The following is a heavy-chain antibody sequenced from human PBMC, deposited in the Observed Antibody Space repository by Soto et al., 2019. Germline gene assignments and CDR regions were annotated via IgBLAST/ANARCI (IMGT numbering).Heavy chain of an antibody. J-gene: IGHJ4*02. D-gene: IGHD5-12*01. CDR2: INGGHGNT. CDR3: ARGGYDYFMVVDY. Sequence: QVQLVQSGAEVKKPGASVKVSCKASGYSFSTYAVHWVRQAPGQRLEWMGWINGGHGNTKYSQKFQGRVTITRDTFASTAYMELSSLRSDDTAVYFCARGGYDYFMVVDYWGQGTLVTVSS. V-gene: IGHV1-3*01. CDR1: GYSFSTYA.